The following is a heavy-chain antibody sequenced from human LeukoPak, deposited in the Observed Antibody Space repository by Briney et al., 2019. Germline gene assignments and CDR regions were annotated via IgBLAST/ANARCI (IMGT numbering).Heavy chain of an antibody. V-gene: IGHV3-7*01. CDR3: ARGGFGEFDDAFDI. Sequence: GGSLRLSCAASGFTSSNYWMHWVRQAPGKGLEWVANINQDGSEKHYVDSVRGRFTISRDNAKNSLYLQMNSLRAEDTALYYCARGGFGEFDDAFDIWGQGTMVTVSS. J-gene: IGHJ3*02. D-gene: IGHD3-10*01. CDR1: GFTSSNYW. CDR2: INQDGSEK.